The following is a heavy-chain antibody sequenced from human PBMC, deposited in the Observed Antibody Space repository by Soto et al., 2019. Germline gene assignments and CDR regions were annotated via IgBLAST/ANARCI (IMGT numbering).Heavy chain of an antibody. D-gene: IGHD1-1*01. CDR3: TTDPHSTGTKY. Sequence: GGSLRLSCAASGFTFSSYGMHWVRQAPGKGLEWVAVISYDGSNKYYADSVKGRFTISRDNSKNTLYLQMNSLRAEDTAVYYCTTDPHSTGTKYWGQGTLVTVSS. V-gene: IGHV3-30*03. J-gene: IGHJ4*02. CDR2: ISYDGSNK. CDR1: GFTFSSYG.